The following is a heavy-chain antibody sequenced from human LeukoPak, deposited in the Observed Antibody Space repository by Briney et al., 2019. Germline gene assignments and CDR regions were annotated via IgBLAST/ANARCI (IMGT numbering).Heavy chain of an antibody. CDR1: VSSIRSFY. CDR2: IYSSGST. D-gene: IGHD3-10*01. Sequence: SETLSLTCTVSVSSIRSFYWNWIRQPPGKGLEGIGYIYSSGSTNYNPSHNSRVSISVDTSKNQVSLELSSVTAADTGVYYCARSPYYYGSGSSYYYMDVWGKGSTVTVSS. J-gene: IGHJ6*03. V-gene: IGHV4-59*08. CDR3: ARSPYYYGSGSSYYYMDV.